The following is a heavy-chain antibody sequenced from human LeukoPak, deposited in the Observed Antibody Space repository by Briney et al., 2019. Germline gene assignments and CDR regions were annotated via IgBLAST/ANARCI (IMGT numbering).Heavy chain of an antibody. J-gene: IGHJ4*02. CDR1: GFTFSSYA. CDR3: TTDPGGITIFGVVIKRDHY. V-gene: IGHV3-23*01. Sequence: GGSLRLSCAASGFTFSSYAMTWVRQAPGKGLEWVSGISDSGGSTYFADSVKGRFTISRDNSKNTVYLQMNSLKTEDTAVYYCTTDPGGITIFGVVIKRDHYWGQGTLVTVSS. D-gene: IGHD3-3*01. CDR2: ISDSGGST.